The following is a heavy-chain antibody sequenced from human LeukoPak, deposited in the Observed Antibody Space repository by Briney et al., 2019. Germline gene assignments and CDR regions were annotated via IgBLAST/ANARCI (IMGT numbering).Heavy chain of an antibody. CDR1: GGSISSSSYY. J-gene: IGHJ3*02. CDR2: IYYSGST. D-gene: IGHD5-18*01. CDR3: ARHPLYHVDTAMVWNGAFDI. V-gene: IGHV4-39*01. Sequence: SETLSLTCTVSGGSISSSSYYWGWIRQPPGKGLEWIVSIYYSGSTYYNPSLKSRVTISVDTSKNQFSLKLSSVTAADTAVYYCARHPLYHVDTAMVWNGAFDIWGQGTMVTVSS.